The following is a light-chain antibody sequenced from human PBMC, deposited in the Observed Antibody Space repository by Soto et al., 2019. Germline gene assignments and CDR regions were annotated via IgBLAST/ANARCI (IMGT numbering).Light chain of an antibody. V-gene: IGKV3-11*01. CDR1: QSVSTF. Sequence: EIVLTQSPATLSLSPGERATLSCRASQSVSTFLDWYQQKPGQAPRLLIYDASNRATGIPPRFSGSGSGTDFTLTISSLEPEDFAVYYCQQRSNWPRYTFGQGTKLEIK. J-gene: IGKJ2*01. CDR3: QQRSNWPRYT. CDR2: DAS.